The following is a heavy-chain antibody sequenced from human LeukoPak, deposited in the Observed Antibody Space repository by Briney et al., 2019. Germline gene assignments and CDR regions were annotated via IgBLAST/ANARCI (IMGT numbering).Heavy chain of an antibody. CDR1: GFTFSDYY. CDR3: ARERDSSSWYPYYFDY. CDR2: ISSSGSTI. V-gene: IGHV3-11*04. J-gene: IGHJ4*02. D-gene: IGHD6-13*01. Sequence: GGSLRLSCAASGFTFSDYYMSWIRQAPGKGLEWVSYISSSGSTIYYADSVKGRFTISRDNAKNSLYLQMNSLRAEDTAVYYCARERDSSSWYPYYFDYWGQGTLVTVSS.